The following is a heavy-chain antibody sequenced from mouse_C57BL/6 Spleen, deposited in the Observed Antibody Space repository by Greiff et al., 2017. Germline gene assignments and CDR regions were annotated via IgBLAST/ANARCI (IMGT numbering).Heavy chain of an antibody. V-gene: IGHV1-42*01. CDR1: GYSFTGYY. CDR2: INPSTGGT. J-gene: IGHJ4*01. Sequence: VQLQQSGPELVKPGASVKISCKASGYSFTGYYMNWVKQSPEKSLEWIGEINPSTGGTTYNQKFKAKATLTVDQSSSTAYMQLKSLTSEDSAVYYCARSYYYGPYYAMDYWGQGTSVTVSS. D-gene: IGHD1-1*01. CDR3: ARSYYYGPYYAMDY.